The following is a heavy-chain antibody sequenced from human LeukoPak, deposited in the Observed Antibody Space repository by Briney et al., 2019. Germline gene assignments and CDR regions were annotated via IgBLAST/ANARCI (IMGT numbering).Heavy chain of an antibody. D-gene: IGHD1-26*01. J-gene: IGHJ4*02. V-gene: IGHV3-74*01. CDR2: INSEGSYT. Sequence: GGSLRLSCAASGFTFSSSWMHWVRQAPRKGLVWVSSINSEGSYTNYADSVKGRFTISRDNSRNTLYLQMNSLRAEDTALYYCAKELESWEIFEYWGQGTLVTVSS. CDR3: AKELESWEIFEY. CDR1: GFTFSSSW.